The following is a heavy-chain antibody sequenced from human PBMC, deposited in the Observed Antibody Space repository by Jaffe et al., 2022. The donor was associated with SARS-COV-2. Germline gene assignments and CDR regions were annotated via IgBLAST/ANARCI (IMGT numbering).Heavy chain of an antibody. CDR1: GFTFSSYG. CDR2: IWYDGSNK. D-gene: IGHD6-19*01. V-gene: IGHV3-33*01. J-gene: IGHJ6*02. Sequence: QVQLVESGGGVVQPGRSLRLSCAASGFTFSSYGMHWVRQAPGKGLEWVAVIWYDGSNKYYADSVKGRFTISRDNSKNTLYLQMNSLRAEDTAVYYCAREGAVAYYGMDVWGQGTTVTVSS. CDR3: AREGAVAYYGMDV.